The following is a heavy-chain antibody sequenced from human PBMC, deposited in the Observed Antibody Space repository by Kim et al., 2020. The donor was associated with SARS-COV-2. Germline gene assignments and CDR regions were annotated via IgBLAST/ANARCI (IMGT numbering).Heavy chain of an antibody. V-gene: IGHV4-34*01. D-gene: IGHD3-10*01. CDR2: INHSGST. CDR3: ASTPPEVRGYFDY. Sequence: SETLSLTCAVYGGSFSGYYWSWIRQPPGKGLEWIGEINHSGSTNYNPSLKSRVTISVDTSKNQFSLKLSSVTAADTAVYYCASTPPEVRGYFDYWGQGTLVTVSS. CDR1: GGSFSGYY. J-gene: IGHJ4*02.